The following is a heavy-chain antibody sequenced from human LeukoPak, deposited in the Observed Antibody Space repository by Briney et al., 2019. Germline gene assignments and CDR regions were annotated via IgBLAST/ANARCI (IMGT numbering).Heavy chain of an antibody. CDR2: ISGSGGST. D-gene: IGHD6-13*01. V-gene: IGHV3-23*01. Sequence: GGSLRLSCTASGFTFGDYAMSWVRQAPGKGLEWVSAISGSGGSTYYADSVKGRFTISRDNSKNTLYLQMNSLRAEDTAVYYCNIAAAGTPDYWGQGTLVTVSS. J-gene: IGHJ4*02. CDR1: GFTFGDYA. CDR3: NIAAAGTPDY.